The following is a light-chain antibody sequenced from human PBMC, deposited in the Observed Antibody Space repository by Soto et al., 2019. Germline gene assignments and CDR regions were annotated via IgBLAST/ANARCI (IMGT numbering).Light chain of an antibody. CDR2: WAS. J-gene: IGKJ1*01. CDR1: QSVLYSSNNKNY. CDR3: QQYYSTPWT. Sequence: DIVMTQSPDSLAVSLGERATINCKSSQSVLYSSNNKNYLAWYQQKPGQPPKLLSYWASTWESGVPDRFSGSGSVTDFTLTISSLQAEDVAVYYCQQYYSTPWTFGQGTKVDIK. V-gene: IGKV4-1*01.